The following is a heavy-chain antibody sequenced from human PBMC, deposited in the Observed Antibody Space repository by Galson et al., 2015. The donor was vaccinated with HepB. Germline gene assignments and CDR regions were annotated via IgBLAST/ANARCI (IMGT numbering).Heavy chain of an antibody. CDR1: GFIFSSHW. D-gene: IGHD1-26*01. Sequence: SLRLSCAASGFIFSSHWMHRLRQVPGKGLMWVSRISSDGTDTIYADSVKGRFTISRDNARNTLHLQMNSLRAEDTAFYYCARDRSHSGSYVGFRWGQGTLVTVSS. V-gene: IGHV3-74*01. J-gene: IGHJ1*01. CDR2: ISSDGTDT. CDR3: ARDRSHSGSYVGFR.